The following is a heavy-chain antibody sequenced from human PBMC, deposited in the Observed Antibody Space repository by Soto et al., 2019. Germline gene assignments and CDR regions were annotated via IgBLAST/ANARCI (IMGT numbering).Heavy chain of an antibody. Sequence: EVQLLESGGDLVQPGGSLRLSCAASGFSLSNYAMTWVRQAPGKGLEWVSGITGSGDKTYYADSVKGRFIISRDNSKNTLYLQMNSLRAEDTALYYCARDCSSSSCSVWHYWGQGTLVTVS. CDR2: ITGSGDKT. J-gene: IGHJ4*02. CDR3: ARDCSSSSCSVWHY. D-gene: IGHD2-2*01. CDR1: GFSLSNYA. V-gene: IGHV3-23*01.